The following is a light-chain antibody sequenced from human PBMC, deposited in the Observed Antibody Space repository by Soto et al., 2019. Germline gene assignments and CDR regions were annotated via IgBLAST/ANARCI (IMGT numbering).Light chain of an antibody. CDR3: QKYERSSFT. CDR2: GAS. J-gene: IGKJ3*01. Sequence: EIVLTQSPATLSLSPGDRATLSCRASQFVSSSYLAWYQQRSGQPPRLLIYGASSRATGIPDRFTGSGSGTDFILTISRLEPEDFAVYYCQKYERSSFTFGPGTKVDIK. V-gene: IGKV3-20*01. CDR1: QFVSSSY.